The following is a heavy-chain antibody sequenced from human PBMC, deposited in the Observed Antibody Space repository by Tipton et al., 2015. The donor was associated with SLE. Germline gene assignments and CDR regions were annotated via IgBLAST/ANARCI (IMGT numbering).Heavy chain of an antibody. CDR1: GGSFSGYY. J-gene: IGHJ6*03. CDR2: INHSGST. Sequence: SLTCAVYGGSFSGYYWSWIRQPPGKGLEWIGEINHSGSTNYNPSLKSRVTISVDTSKNQFSLKLSSVTAADTAVYYCARLGAGGAAAGTYYYYYYMDVWGKGTTVTVSS. CDR3: ARLGAGGAAAGTYYYYYYMDV. D-gene: IGHD6-13*01. V-gene: IGHV4-34*01.